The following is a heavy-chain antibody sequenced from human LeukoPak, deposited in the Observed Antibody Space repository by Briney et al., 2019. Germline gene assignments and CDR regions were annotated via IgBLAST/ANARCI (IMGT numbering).Heavy chain of an antibody. D-gene: IGHD3-22*01. CDR2: LNPNSGDT. J-gene: IGHJ6*02. Sequence: GASVKVSCKASGYTFTDSYMHWVRQAPGQGPEWMGCLNPNSGDTKYAQRSQGRVTMTRDTSINTAYMELSSLRSDDTAVYYCASLITLVIPVAPYYYYGVDVWGQGTTVTVSS. CDR3: ASLITLVIPVAPYYYYGVDV. V-gene: IGHV1-2*02. CDR1: GYTFTDSY.